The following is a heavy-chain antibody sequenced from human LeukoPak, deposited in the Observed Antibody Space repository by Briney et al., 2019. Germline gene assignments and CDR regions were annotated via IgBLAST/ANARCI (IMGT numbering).Heavy chain of an antibody. CDR2: IYHSGST. CDR3: ARDRARYSSYYYYMDV. J-gene: IGHJ6*03. D-gene: IGHD2-15*01. Sequence: SETLSLTCAVSGGSISSSNWWSWVRQPPGKGLEWIGEIYHSGSTNYNPSLKSRVTISVDKSKNQFSLKLSSVPAADTAVYYCARDRARYSSYYYYMDVWGKGTTVTVSS. V-gene: IGHV4-4*02. CDR1: GGSISSSNW.